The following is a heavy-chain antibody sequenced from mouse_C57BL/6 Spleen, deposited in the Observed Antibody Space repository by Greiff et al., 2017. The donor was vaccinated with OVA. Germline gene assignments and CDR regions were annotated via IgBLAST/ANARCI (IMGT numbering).Heavy chain of an antibody. CDR2: ISSGSSTI. CDR1: GFTFSDYG. V-gene: IGHV5-17*01. Sequence: EVHLVESGGGLVKPGGSLKLSCAASGFTFSDYGMHWVRQAPEKGLEWVAYISSGSSTIYYADTVKGRFTISRDNAKNTLFLQMTSLRSEDTAMYYCARDGDYYGSRTWFAYWGQGTLVTVSA. D-gene: IGHD1-1*01. J-gene: IGHJ3*01. CDR3: ARDGDYYGSRTWFAY.